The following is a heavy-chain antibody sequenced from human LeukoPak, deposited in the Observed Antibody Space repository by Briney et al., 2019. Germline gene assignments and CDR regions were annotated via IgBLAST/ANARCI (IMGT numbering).Heavy chain of an antibody. D-gene: IGHD6-19*01. V-gene: IGHV3-23*01. CDR3: ARDQWVIAVAGVIDY. CDR2: ISGSGGST. J-gene: IGHJ4*02. CDR1: GFTFSSYA. Sequence: PGGSLRLSCAASGFTFSSYAMSWVRQAPGKGLEWVLAISGSGGSTYYADSVKGRFTIPRDNAKNTLYLQMNSLRAEDTAVYYCARDQWVIAVAGVIDYWGQGTLVTVSS.